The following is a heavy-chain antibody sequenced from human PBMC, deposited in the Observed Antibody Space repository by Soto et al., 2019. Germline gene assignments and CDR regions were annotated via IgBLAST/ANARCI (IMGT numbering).Heavy chain of an antibody. CDR1: GFTFSSYG. CDR3: ARDQLGTYYYDSSGYKALDY. D-gene: IGHD3-22*01. J-gene: IGHJ4*02. Sequence: QVPLVESGGGVVQPGMSLRLSCAASGFTFSSYGMQWVRLATGKGLEWVEVLWYDGSNKYYADSVKGLFTISRDNSKNTLYLQMNSLRAEDTAVYYCARDQLGTYYYDSSGYKALDYWGQGTLVTVSS. V-gene: IGHV3-33*01. CDR2: LWYDGSNK.